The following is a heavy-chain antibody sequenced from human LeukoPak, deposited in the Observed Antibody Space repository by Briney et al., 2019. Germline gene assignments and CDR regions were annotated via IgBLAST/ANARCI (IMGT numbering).Heavy chain of an antibody. CDR1: GFTFSSYV. CDR3: AKGSYYYDSADYFDY. V-gene: IGHV3-23*01. D-gene: IGHD3-22*01. CDR2: LSGSGGNT. Sequence: QPGGTLRIPCAASGFTFSSYVISWVRQAPCKGPEWVSTLSGSGGNTYYADSVKGRVTISRDNSKNTLYLQMNSLRAEDTAVYHCAKGSYYYDSADYFDYWGQGTLVTVSS. J-gene: IGHJ4*02.